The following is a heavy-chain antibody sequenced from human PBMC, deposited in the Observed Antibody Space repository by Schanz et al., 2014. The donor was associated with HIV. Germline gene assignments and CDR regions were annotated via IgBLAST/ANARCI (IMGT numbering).Heavy chain of an antibody. CDR2: ISHNGNND. V-gene: IGHV3-30*18. D-gene: IGHD3-10*01. J-gene: IGHJ4*02. Sequence: QVQLVESGGGVVQPGRSLRLSCAGSGFSFDTFGIHWVRQAPGKGLEWLAVISHNGNNDYYAESVKGRFTISRDNSKNTLDLQMNNLKPEDTAVYYCAKAGLFFGQLWLGFFDYWGQGAQVTVSS. CDR1: GFSFDTFG. CDR3: AKAGLFFGQLWLGFFDY.